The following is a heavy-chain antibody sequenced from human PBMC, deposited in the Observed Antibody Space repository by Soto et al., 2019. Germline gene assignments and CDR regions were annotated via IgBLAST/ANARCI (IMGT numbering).Heavy chain of an antibody. CDR2: INAGNGNT. J-gene: IGHJ3*02. V-gene: IGHV1-3*01. Sequence: ASVKVSCKPSGYTFTSYALHWVRQAPGQRLEWMGWINAGNGNTKYSQKFQGRITLTRDTSASTAYMELSSLRSEDTAVYYCAAERLTDDAFDIWGQGTMVTVSS. CDR3: AAERLTDDAFDI. D-gene: IGHD2-8*01. CDR1: GYTFTSYA.